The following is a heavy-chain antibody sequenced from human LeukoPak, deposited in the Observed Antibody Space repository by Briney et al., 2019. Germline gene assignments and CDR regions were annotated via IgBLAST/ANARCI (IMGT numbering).Heavy chain of an antibody. J-gene: IGHJ4*02. D-gene: IGHD6-13*01. CDR2: IKQDGSEK. Sequence: GGSLRLSCAPSEFIFSGYWMNWVRQAPGKGPEWVANIKQDGSEKQYVDSVRGRFTISRDNAKNSLYLQMNSLRVEDTAVYYCARDGFVGAADYWGQGTLVTVSS. CDR3: ARDGFVGAADY. CDR1: EFIFSGYW. V-gene: IGHV3-7*01.